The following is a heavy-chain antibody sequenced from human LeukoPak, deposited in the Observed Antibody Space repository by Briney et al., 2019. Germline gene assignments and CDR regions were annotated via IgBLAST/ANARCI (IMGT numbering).Heavy chain of an antibody. J-gene: IGHJ4*02. CDR3: ARDNSPTYYYDSSGYYYFDY. CDR2: IIPIFGTA. D-gene: IGHD3-22*01. V-gene: IGHV1-69*13. CDR1: GGTFSSYA. Sequence: SVKVSCKASGGTFSSYAISWVRQAPGQGLEWMGGIIPIFGTANYAQKFQGRVTITADESTSTAYMELSSLRSDDTAVYYCARDNSPTYYYDSSGYYYFDYWGQGTLVTVSS.